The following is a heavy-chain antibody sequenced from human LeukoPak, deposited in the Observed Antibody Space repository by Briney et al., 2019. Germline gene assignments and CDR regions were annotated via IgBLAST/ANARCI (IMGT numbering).Heavy chain of an antibody. CDR2: IYYSGST. J-gene: IGHJ3*02. CDR1: GASISSYY. V-gene: IGHV4-59*01. Sequence: PSETLSLTCTVSGASISSYYWNWIRQPPGKGLEWIGHIYYSGSTNYNPSLKSRVTISVDTSKNQFSLKLSSVTAVDTAVYYCARGYCSGGSCYWDAFDIWGQGTMVTVFS. CDR3: ARGYCSGGSCYWDAFDI. D-gene: IGHD2-15*01.